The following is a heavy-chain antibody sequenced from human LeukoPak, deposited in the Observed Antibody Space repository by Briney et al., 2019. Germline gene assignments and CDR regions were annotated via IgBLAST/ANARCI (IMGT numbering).Heavy chain of an antibody. CDR1: GFTFSTYS. CDR3: ARGRDY. CDR2: ISSSSSAI. V-gene: IGHV3-48*02. Sequence: GGSLRLSCAASGFTFSTYSMNWVRQAPGKGLEWVSYISSSSSAIYYADSVKGRFTVSRDNAKNSLYLQMNGLRDEDTGVYYCARGRDYWGQGTLVTVSS. J-gene: IGHJ4*02.